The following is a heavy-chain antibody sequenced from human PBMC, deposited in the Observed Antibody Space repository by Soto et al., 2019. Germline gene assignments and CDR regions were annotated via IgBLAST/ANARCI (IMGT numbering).Heavy chain of an antibody. D-gene: IGHD3-10*01. V-gene: IGHV3-23*01. Sequence: EVQLLESGGGLVQPGGSLRLSCAVSGFTFSSYAMSWVRQPPGKGLEWVSGVGASGGSTYYAGSVKGRFTISRDNSKNTLYLTMNSLSPEDAAVYYCAKGAFDGSGSYFDYWGQGTLVTVSS. CDR3: AKGAFDGSGSYFDY. CDR2: VGASGGST. J-gene: IGHJ4*02. CDR1: GFTFSSYA.